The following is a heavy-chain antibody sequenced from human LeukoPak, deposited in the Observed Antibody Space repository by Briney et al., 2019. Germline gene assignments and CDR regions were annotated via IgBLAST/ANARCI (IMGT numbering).Heavy chain of an antibody. V-gene: IGHV3-30*18. Sequence: GRSLRLSCAASGFTFSSYGMHWVRQAPGKGLEWVAVISYDGSNKYYADSVKGRFTISRDNSKNTLYLQMNSLRAEDTAVYHCAKPVVAVDRYLDLWGRGTLVTVSS. CDR2: ISYDGSNK. CDR3: AKPVVAVDRYLDL. D-gene: IGHD5-12*01. J-gene: IGHJ2*01. CDR1: GFTFSSYG.